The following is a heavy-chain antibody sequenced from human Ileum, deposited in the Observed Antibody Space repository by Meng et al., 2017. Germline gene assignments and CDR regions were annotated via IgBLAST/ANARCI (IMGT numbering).Heavy chain of an antibody. Sequence: HVQLVQTGAEMKTSGASMKVACNASGYTFTTNDINRVQRAPGQGLEWIGWVSPSSGNTHYAQKFQGRVTMTRDISISTVYMELTSLKSDDTAVYYCARGVGDLGDYWGQGTLVTVSS. CDR2: VSPSSGNT. CDR3: ARGVGDLGDY. V-gene: IGHV1-8*01. CDR1: GYTFTTND. J-gene: IGHJ4*02. D-gene: IGHD3-16*01.